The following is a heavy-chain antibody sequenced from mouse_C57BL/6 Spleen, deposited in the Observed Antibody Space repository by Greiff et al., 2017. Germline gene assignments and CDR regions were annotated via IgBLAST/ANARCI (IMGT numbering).Heavy chain of an antibody. D-gene: IGHD4-1*01. Sequence: VQLQQPGAELVMPGASVKLSCTASGYTFTSYWMHWVKQRPGQGLEWIGEIDPSDSYTNYNQKFKGKSTLTVDKSSSPAYMQLSSLTSEDTAVYYCARALTGTGFAYWGQGTLVTVSA. CDR2: IDPSDSYT. CDR3: ARALTGTGFAY. J-gene: IGHJ3*01. CDR1: GYTFTSYW. V-gene: IGHV1-69*01.